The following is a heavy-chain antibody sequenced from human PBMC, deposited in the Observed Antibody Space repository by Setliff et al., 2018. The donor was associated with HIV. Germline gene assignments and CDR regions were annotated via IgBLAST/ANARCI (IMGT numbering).Heavy chain of an antibody. CDR1: GGSISSGSYY. V-gene: IGHV4-61*09. CDR2: IYTSGTT. Sequence: PSETLSLTCTVSGGSISSGSYYWTWIRQPAGKGLEWIGHIYTSGTTDYNPSLKSRVTISVDTSKKQFSLRLSSVTAADTAVYYCARDGRHDRNRWYVTHQYFKYWGQGTLVTVSS. J-gene: IGHJ1*01. CDR3: ARDGRHDRNRWYVTHQYFKY. D-gene: IGHD2-15*01.